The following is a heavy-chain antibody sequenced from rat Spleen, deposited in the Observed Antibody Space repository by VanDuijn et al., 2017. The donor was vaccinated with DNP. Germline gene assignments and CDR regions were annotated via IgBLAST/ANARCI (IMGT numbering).Heavy chain of an antibody. D-gene: IGHD2-2*01. CDR1: GFTFADFY. CDR3: ARWIPTAHLDC. CDR2: IRNKANSYTT. Sequence: EVKLLESGGGLVQPGGSLRLSCAGSGFTFADFYMSWIRQSPGKAPEWLSFIRNKANSYTTEYNPSVKGRFTISRDDSQNMLYLQMNTLRTEDTATYYCARWIPTAHLDCWGQGVMVTVSS. J-gene: IGHJ2*01. V-gene: IGHV7-6*01.